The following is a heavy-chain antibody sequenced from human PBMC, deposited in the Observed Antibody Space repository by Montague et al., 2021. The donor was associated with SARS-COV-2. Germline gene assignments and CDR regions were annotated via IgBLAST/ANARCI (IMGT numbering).Heavy chain of an antibody. CDR1: GDSVSSNTAA. CDR2: TKYTSTRYE. Sequence: CAISGDSVSSNTAAWNWIRQSPSRGLEWLGRTKYTSTRYETYAVSVQSRITITADTSKNQFFLHLNSVTPEDTAVYYCARDLYWAFDAWGLGTTVTVSA. CDR3: ARDLYWAFDA. D-gene: IGHD2-8*02. J-gene: IGHJ3*01. V-gene: IGHV6-1*01.